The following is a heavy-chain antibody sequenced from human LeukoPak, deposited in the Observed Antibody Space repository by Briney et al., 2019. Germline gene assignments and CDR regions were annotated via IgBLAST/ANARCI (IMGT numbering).Heavy chain of an antibody. CDR3: AKGLRNFWSGFGGGYYYYMDV. V-gene: IGHV3-30*02. Sequence: PGGSLRLSCAASGFTFSSYGMHWVRQAPGKGLEWVAFIRYDGSNKYYADSVKGRFTISRDNSKNTLYLQMNSLRAEDTAVYYCAKGLRNFWSGFGGGYYYYMDVWGKGTTVTVSS. CDR1: GFTFSSYG. CDR2: IRYDGSNK. D-gene: IGHD3-3*01. J-gene: IGHJ6*03.